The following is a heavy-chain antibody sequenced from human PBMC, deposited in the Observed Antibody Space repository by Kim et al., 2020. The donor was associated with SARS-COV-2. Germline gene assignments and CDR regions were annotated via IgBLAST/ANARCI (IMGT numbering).Heavy chain of an antibody. CDR3: ARYSCYDSGLFDY. J-gene: IGHJ4*02. V-gene: IGHV1-69*13. CDR1: GGTFSSYA. D-gene: IGHD5-12*01. Sequence: SVKVSCKASGGTFSSYAISWVRQAPGQGLEWMGGIIPIFGTANYAQKFQGRVTITADESTSTVYMELSSLRSEDTAVYYCARYSCYDSGLFDYWGQGTLVTVSS. CDR2: IIPIFGTA.